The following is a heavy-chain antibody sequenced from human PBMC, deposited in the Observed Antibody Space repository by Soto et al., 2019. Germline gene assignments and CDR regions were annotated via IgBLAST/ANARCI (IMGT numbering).Heavy chain of an antibody. V-gene: IGHV1-2*02. D-gene: IGHD6-13*01. Sequence: GASVKVSCKASGYTFTGYYMHWVRQAPGQGLEWMGWINPNSGGTNYAQKFQGRVTMTRDTSISTAYMELSRLRSDDTAVYYCARGSSIAAAGTMDYWGQGXLVTVPS. CDR2: INPNSGGT. J-gene: IGHJ4*02. CDR1: GYTFTGYY. CDR3: ARGSSIAAAGTMDY.